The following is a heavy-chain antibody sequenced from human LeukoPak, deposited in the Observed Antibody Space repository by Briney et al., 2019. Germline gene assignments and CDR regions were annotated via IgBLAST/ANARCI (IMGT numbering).Heavy chain of an antibody. CDR1: GFTVSSNY. CDR3: ARDLQTTYCSGGSCYGSAVY. Sequence: GGSLRLSCAASGFTVSSNYMSWVRQAPGKGLEWVSVIYSGGSTYYADSVKGRFAISRDNSKNTLYLQMNSLRAEDTAVYYCARDLQTTYCSGGSCYGSAVYWGQGTLVTVSS. V-gene: IGHV3-66*01. J-gene: IGHJ4*02. D-gene: IGHD2-15*01. CDR2: IYSGGST.